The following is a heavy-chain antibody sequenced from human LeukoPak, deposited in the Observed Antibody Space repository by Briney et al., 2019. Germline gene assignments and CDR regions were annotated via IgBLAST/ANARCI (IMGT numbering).Heavy chain of an antibody. CDR2: ISSSSSYI. CDR3: ARGNYGPNPGAFDY. V-gene: IGHV3-21*01. Sequence: PGGSLRLSCAASGFTFSSYSMNWVRQAPGKGLEWVSSISSSSSYIYYADSVKGRLTISRDNAKNSLYLQMNSLRAEDTAVYYCARGNYGPNPGAFDYWGQGTLVTVSS. J-gene: IGHJ4*02. CDR1: GFTFSSYS. D-gene: IGHD4-17*01.